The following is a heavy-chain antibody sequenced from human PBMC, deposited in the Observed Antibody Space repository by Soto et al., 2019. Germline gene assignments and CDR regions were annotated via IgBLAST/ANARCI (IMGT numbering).Heavy chain of an antibody. J-gene: IGHJ3*02. V-gene: IGHV5-10-1*01. CDR2: IDPSDSYT. D-gene: IGHD3-16*01. CDR1: GYSVGRDC. Sequence: LEVAWRGSGYSVGRDCSSWVRQMPGKGLEWMGRIDPSDSYTNYSPSFQGHVTISADKSISTAYLQWSSLKASDTAMYYCARRIMSSYDAFDIWGHGIMVTVS. CDR3: ARRIMSSYDAFDI.